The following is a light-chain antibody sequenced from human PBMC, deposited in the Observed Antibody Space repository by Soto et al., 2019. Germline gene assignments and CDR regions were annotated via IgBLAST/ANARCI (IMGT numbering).Light chain of an antibody. CDR1: QSIGDW. J-gene: IGKJ1*01. CDR2: RAS. Sequence: DIQMTQSPSTLSTSIGDRVTITCRASQSIGDWLAWYQQKPGKAPKLLIYRASNLESGVPSRFSGSGSGTEFTLTINSLQPDDFATYYCQQYNGYSRAFGQGTKVEIK. V-gene: IGKV1-5*03. CDR3: QQYNGYSRA.